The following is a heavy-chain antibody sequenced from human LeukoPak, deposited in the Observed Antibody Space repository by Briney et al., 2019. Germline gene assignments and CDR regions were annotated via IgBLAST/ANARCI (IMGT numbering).Heavy chain of an antibody. Sequence: SSETLSLTCTVSGGSIFSYYWSWIRQPPGKGLEWIGYIYYSGSTNYNPSLKSRVTISVDTSKNQFSLKLSSVTAADTAVYYCARDLHYDSSGYYYGIAFDIWGQGTMVTVSS. CDR3: ARDLHYDSSGYYYGIAFDI. J-gene: IGHJ3*02. CDR2: IYYSGST. CDR1: GGSIFSYY. D-gene: IGHD3-22*01. V-gene: IGHV4-59*01.